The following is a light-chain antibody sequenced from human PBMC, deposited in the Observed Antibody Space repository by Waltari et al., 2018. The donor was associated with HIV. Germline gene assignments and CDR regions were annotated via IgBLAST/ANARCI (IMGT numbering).Light chain of an antibody. Sequence: QSVLTQPPSASGTPGQRVTLSCSGSRSNIGKNFIYWYQQFPGTAPKLLIYRNDQRPSGVPDRFSGSKSGTSASLAISGLRSEDEADYYCATWDDNLSGWVFGGGTKLTVL. CDR1: RSNIGKNF. CDR2: RND. V-gene: IGLV1-47*01. J-gene: IGLJ3*02. CDR3: ATWDDNLSGWV.